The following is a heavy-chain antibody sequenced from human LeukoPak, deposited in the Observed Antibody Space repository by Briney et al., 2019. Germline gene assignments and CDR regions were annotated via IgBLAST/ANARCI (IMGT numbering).Heavy chain of an antibody. CDR1: GFTFSSYA. J-gene: IGHJ4*02. V-gene: IGHV3-23*01. CDR3: ASRQGLGWHYVN. Sequence: PGGSLRLSCVDSGFTFSSYAMSCVRQVPGKGLEGVSGISDSGGSTYYTDSVKARFTISRDNSKNNMYLQMNSLRAEDTAVYYCASRQGLGWHYVNWGQGTLVTVSS. CDR2: ISDSGGST. D-gene: IGHD3-10*02.